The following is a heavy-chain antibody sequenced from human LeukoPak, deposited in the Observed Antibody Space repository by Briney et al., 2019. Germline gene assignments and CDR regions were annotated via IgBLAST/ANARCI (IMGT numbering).Heavy chain of an antibody. J-gene: IGHJ5*02. CDR2: ISYDGSNK. D-gene: IGHD3-10*01. V-gene: IGHV3-30*18. Sequence: GRSLRLSCVASGFTFSTYGMHWVRQAPGKGLEWVAVISYDGSNKFYADSVKGRFTISRDNSKNALYLQMNSLRAEDTAVYYCAKPTVSITMARVQFDPWGQGTLVTVSS. CDR1: GFTFSTYG. CDR3: AKPTVSITMARVQFDP.